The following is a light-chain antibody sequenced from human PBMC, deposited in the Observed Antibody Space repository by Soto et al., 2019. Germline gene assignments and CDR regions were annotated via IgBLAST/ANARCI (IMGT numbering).Light chain of an antibody. J-gene: IGKJ2*01. CDR1: QNIDSW. CDR2: NAP. Sequence: DIQMTQSPSTLSPSVGDRVTITCRASQNIDSWLAWYRHKRGKAPKLLIYNAPFLEGGFPSRFLGRGSGPEFTLAISRLQPDDFASYYCQNYDSYSATFGQGTKLEIK. CDR3: QNYDSYSAT. V-gene: IGKV1-5*03.